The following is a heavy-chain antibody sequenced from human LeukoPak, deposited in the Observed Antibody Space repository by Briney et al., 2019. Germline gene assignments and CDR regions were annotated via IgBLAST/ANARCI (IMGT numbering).Heavy chain of an antibody. V-gene: IGHV3-23*01. J-gene: IGHJ4*02. D-gene: IGHD3-3*01. Sequence: GGSLRLSCAASGFTFSSYDMSWVRQAPGKGLEWVSGVSGSGGSTYYADSVKGRFTISRDNAKNSLYLQMNSLRAEDTAVYYCARDHTIFGVVTYDVFDYWGQGTLVTVSS. CDR2: VSGSGGST. CDR1: GFTFSSYD. CDR3: ARDHTIFGVVTYDVFDY.